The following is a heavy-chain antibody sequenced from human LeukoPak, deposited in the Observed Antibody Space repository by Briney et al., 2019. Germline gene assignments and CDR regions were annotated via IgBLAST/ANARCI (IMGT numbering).Heavy chain of an antibody. Sequence: GGSLRLSCAASGFTFSSYSMNWVRQAPGKGLEWVSSISSSSNYIYYADSVKGRFTISRDNAKNSLDLQMNSLRAEDTAVYYCASLSVVQFYFDYWGQGTLVTVSS. CDR1: GFTFSSYS. V-gene: IGHV3-21*01. J-gene: IGHJ4*02. CDR2: ISSSSNYI. CDR3: ASLSVVQFYFDY. D-gene: IGHD4-23*01.